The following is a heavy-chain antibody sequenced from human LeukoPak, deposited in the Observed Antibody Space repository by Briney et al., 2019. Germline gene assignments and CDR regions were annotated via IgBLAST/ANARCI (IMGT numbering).Heavy chain of an antibody. V-gene: IGHV1-69*06. J-gene: IGHJ5*02. CDR2: IIPIFDAA. CDR1: GDTFSNHA. D-gene: IGHD1-7*01. Sequence: SVKVSCKASGDTFSNHAISWVRQAPGHGLEWVGRIIPIFDAANYAQKFQGRVTITADKSTSTVYMELSSLRSEDTDVFYCAREVGNWNYKFDPWGQGTLVTVSS. CDR3: AREVGNWNYKFDP.